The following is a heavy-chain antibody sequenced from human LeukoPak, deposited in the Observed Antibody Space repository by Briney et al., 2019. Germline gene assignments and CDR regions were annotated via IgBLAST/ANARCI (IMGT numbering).Heavy chain of an antibody. Sequence: SETLSLTCTVSGGSISSGGYYWSWIRQPPGKGLEWIGYIYHSGSTYYNPSLKSRVTISVDRSKNQFSLKLSSVTAADTAVYYCARSGDWSYFDYWGQGTLVTVSS. CDR2: IYHSGST. J-gene: IGHJ4*02. CDR3: ARSGDWSYFDY. CDR1: GGSISSGGYY. V-gene: IGHV4-30-2*01. D-gene: IGHD2-21*02.